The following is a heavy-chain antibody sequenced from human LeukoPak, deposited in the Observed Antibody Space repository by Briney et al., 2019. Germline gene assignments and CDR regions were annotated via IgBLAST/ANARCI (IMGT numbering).Heavy chain of an antibody. V-gene: IGHV1-46*01. Sequence: ASVKVSCKASGYTFTSYYMHWVRQAPGQGLEWMGIINPSGGSTSYAQKFQGRVTMTRDTSTSTVYMELSSLRSEDTAVYYCARELAARYGLYTNWFDPWGQGTLVTVSS. CDR3: ARELAARYGLYTNWFDP. D-gene: IGHD2-15*01. J-gene: IGHJ5*02. CDR2: INPSGGST. CDR1: GYTFTSYY.